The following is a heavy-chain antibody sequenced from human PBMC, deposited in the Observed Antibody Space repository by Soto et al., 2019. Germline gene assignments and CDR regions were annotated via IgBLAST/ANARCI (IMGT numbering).Heavy chain of an antibody. D-gene: IGHD6-6*01. CDR2: INPNSGGT. V-gene: IGHV1-2*02. CDR3: ARLIAARIGYNWFDP. J-gene: IGHJ5*02. CDR1: GYTFTGYY. Sequence: QVQLVQSGAEVKKPGASVKVSCKASGYTFTGYYMHWVRQAPGQGLEWMGWINPNSGGTNYAQKFQGRVTMTRDTSISTAYMELSRLRSDDTAVYYCARLIAARIGYNWFDPWGQGTLVTVSS.